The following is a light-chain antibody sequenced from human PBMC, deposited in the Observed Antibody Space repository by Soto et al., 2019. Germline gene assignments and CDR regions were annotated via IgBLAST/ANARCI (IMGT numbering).Light chain of an antibody. V-gene: IGLV1-44*01. Sequence: SSNIGSKTVHWYQQLPGTVPKLLIYNSYQRPSGVPDRFSASKSGTSASLAISGLQSEDEADYYCSSWDASLNGYVFGTGTKVTVL. CDR1: SSNIGSKT. J-gene: IGLJ1*01. CDR3: SSWDASLNGYV. CDR2: NSY.